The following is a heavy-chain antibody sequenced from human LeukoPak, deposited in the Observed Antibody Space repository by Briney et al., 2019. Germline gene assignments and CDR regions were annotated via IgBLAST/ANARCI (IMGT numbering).Heavy chain of an antibody. V-gene: IGHV3-7*01. CDR3: ARLDTAMVLMSPNYFDY. CDR1: GFTFSSYW. J-gene: IGHJ4*02. Sequence: GGSLRLSCAASGFTFSSYWMSWVRQAPGKGLEWVANIKQDGSEKYYVDSVKGRFTISRDNAKNSLYLQMNSLRAEDTAVYYCARLDTAMVLMSPNYFDYWGQGTLVTVSS. D-gene: IGHD5-18*01. CDR2: IKQDGSEK.